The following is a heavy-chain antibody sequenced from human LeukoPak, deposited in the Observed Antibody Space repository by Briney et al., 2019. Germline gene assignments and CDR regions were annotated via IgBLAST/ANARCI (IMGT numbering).Heavy chain of an antibody. D-gene: IGHD5-12*01. CDR1: GGYISSYS. CDR2: IYYSGST. CDR3: ARDVGRGYFSLVY. V-gene: IGHV4-59*01. Sequence: SETLSLTCTVSGGYISSYSWSWIRQPPGKGLEWIGYIYYSGSTNYNPSLKSRVTISVDTSKNQFSLKLRSVTAADTAVYYCARDVGRGYFSLVYWGQGTLVTVSS. J-gene: IGHJ4*02.